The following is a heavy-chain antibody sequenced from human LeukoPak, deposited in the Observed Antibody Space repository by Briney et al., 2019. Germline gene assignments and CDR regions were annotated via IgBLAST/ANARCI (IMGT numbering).Heavy chain of an antibody. CDR3: AKDDTMIVVVIISFDY. Sequence: GGSLRLSCAASGFTFSSYAMSWVRQAPGKGLEWVSAISGSGGSTYYADSVKGRFTISRDNSKNTLYLQMNSLRAEDTAVYYCAKDDTMIVVVIISFDYWGQGTLVAVSS. CDR2: ISGSGGST. V-gene: IGHV3-23*01. D-gene: IGHD3-22*01. CDR1: GFTFSSYA. J-gene: IGHJ4*02.